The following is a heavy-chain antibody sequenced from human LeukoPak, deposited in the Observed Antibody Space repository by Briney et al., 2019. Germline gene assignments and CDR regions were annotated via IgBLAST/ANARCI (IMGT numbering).Heavy chain of an antibody. Sequence: SVKVSCKASGGTFSSYAISWVRQAPGQGLEWMGRIIPIFGTANYAQKFQGRVTITTDESTSTAYMELSSLRSEDTAVYYCAGANEITYYYDSSGYYSDRFDYWGQGTLVTVSS. D-gene: IGHD3-22*01. CDR3: AGANEITYYYDSSGYYSDRFDY. J-gene: IGHJ4*02. CDR2: IIPIFGTA. V-gene: IGHV1-69*05. CDR1: GGTFSSYA.